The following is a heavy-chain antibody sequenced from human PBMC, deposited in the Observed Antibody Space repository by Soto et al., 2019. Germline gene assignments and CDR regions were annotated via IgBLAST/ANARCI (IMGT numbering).Heavy chain of an antibody. V-gene: IGHV4-31*03. CDR2: IYFTGTT. D-gene: IGHD4-17*01. J-gene: IGHJ5*02. CDR3: ARFDYGDFRNWFDP. Sequence: SEALSLTCTVSGGSISSGAYSWSWIRQYPGKGLEWIGYIYFTGTTYYSPSLKSRVTISVDTSKNQFSLKLSSVTTADTAVYYCARFDYGDFRNWFDPWGQGTLVTVSS. CDR1: GGSISSGAYS.